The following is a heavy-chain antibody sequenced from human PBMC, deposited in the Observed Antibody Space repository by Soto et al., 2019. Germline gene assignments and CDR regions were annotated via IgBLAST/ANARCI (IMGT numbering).Heavy chain of an antibody. V-gene: IGHV3-23*01. CDR2: ISGSGSNT. CDR3: ARDRATFDY. J-gene: IGHJ4*02. CDR1: GFTFTSYA. Sequence: VGSLRLSCAASGFTFTSYAMSWVRLTPGKGLEWVSAISGSGSNTFYADSMRGRFTISRDNSKNTVFLQMNNLRAEDTAVYFCARDRATFDYWGQGTRVTVSS. D-gene: IGHD1-26*01.